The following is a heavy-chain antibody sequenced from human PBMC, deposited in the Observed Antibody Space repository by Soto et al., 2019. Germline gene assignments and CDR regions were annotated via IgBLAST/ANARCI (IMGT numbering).Heavy chain of an antibody. CDR1: GGTFSSYA. Sequence: SVKVSCKASGGTFSSYAISWVRQAPGQGLEWMGGIIPIFGTANYAQKFQGRVTITADKSTSTAYMELSSLRSEDTAVYYCASRYYDSSGYSGTYFDYWGQGTLVTVSS. V-gene: IGHV1-69*06. J-gene: IGHJ4*02. D-gene: IGHD3-22*01. CDR3: ASRYYDSSGYSGTYFDY. CDR2: IIPIFGTA.